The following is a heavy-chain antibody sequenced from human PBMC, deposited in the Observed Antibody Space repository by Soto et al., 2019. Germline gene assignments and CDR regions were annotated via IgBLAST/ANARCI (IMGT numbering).Heavy chain of an antibody. CDR1: GGTFSSYT. CDR2: IIPILGIT. CDR3: AREGDDYDDNRFDP. J-gene: IGHJ5*02. D-gene: IGHD4-17*01. Sequence: QVQLVQSGAEVQKPGSSVKVSCKTSGGTFSSYTISRVRQAPGQGLEWMGRIIPILGITNYAQKFQGRVTITADKFTSTAYMELSSLRSEDTAVYYCAREGDDYDDNRFDPWGQGTLVTVSS. V-gene: IGHV1-69*08.